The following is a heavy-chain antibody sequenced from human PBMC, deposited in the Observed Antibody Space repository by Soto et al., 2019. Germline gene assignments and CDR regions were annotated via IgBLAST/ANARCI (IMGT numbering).Heavy chain of an antibody. CDR3: AKDVGTGSYYLDCCYGMDV. D-gene: IGHD1-26*01. V-gene: IGHV3-23*01. Sequence: GGSLRLSCAASGFTFSSYAMSWVRQAPGKGLEWVSAISGSGGSTYYADSVKGRFTISRDNSKNTPYLQMNSLRAEDTAVYYCAKDVGTGSYYLDCCYGMDVWGQGTTVTVSS. J-gene: IGHJ6*02. CDR2: ISGSGGST. CDR1: GFTFSSYA.